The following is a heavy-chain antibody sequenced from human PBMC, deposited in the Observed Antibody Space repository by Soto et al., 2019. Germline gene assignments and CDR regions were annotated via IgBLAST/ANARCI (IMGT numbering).Heavy chain of an antibody. CDR2: IVVGSGNT. V-gene: IGHV1-58*02. CDR1: GFTFTSSA. J-gene: IGHJ6*03. CDR3: AAGSPCSGGSCPDYYYYYYMDV. D-gene: IGHD2-15*01. Sequence: GASVKVSCKASGFTFTSSAMQWVRQARGQRLEWIGWIVVGSGNTNYAQKFQERVTITRDMSTSTAYMELSSLRSEDTAVYYCAAGSPCSGGSCPDYYYYYYMDVWGKGTTVTVSS.